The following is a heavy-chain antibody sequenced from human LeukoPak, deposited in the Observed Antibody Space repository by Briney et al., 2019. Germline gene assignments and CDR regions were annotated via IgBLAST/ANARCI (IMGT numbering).Heavy chain of an antibody. CDR1: GYTFTGYY. Sequence: ASVKVSCKASGYTFTGYYMHWVRQAPGQGLEWMGWINPNSGGTNYAQKFQGRVTMTRDTSISTAYMELSRLRSDDTAVYYCARHDYGSGSYGNWFDPWGQGALVTVSS. CDR3: ARHDYGSGSYGNWFDP. V-gene: IGHV1-2*02. CDR2: INPNSGGT. J-gene: IGHJ5*02. D-gene: IGHD3-10*01.